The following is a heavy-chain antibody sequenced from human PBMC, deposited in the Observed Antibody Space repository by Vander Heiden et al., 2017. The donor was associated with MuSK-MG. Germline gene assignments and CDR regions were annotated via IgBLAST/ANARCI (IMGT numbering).Heavy chain of an antibody. J-gene: IGHJ3*02. CDR1: SYE. V-gene: IGHV3-48*03. CDR3: AREKLRYSSGYAFDT. D-gene: IGHD6-19*01. Sequence: SYEMNWVRQAPGKGLEWVSYISSSGSTIYYADSVKGRFTISRDNAKNSLYLQMNSLRAEDTAVYYCAREKLRYSSGYAFDTWGQGKMVTVSS. CDR2: ISSSGSTI.